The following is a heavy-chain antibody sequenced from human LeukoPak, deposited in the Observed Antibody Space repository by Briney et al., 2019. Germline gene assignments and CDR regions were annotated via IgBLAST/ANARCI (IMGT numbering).Heavy chain of an antibody. CDR3: AKDRTSSWYDKYFDY. V-gene: IGHV3-23*01. CDR1: GITFSSYA. J-gene: IGHJ4*02. D-gene: IGHD6-13*01. Sequence: GGSLRLSCAASGITFSSYAMSWVRQAPGKGLEWVSTISAIGGSTYYADSVKGRFTSSRDDSKNTLYLQMNSLRAEDTALYYCAKDRTSSWYDKYFDYWGQGTLVTVSS. CDR2: ISAIGGST.